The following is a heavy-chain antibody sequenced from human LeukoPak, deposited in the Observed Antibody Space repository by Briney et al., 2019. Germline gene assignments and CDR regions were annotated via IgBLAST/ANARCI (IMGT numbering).Heavy chain of an antibody. V-gene: IGHV3-33*01. CDR1: GFTFSSYG. CDR2: IWYDGSNK. Sequence: PGGSLRLSCAASGFTFSSYGMHWVRQAPGKGLEWVAVIWYDGSNKYYADSVKGRFTISRDNSKNTLYLQMNSLRAEDTAVYYCARDLQGSGSYYKDYYYYYYGMDVWGQGTTVTVSS. CDR3: ARDLQGSGSYYKDYYYYYYGMDV. J-gene: IGHJ6*02. D-gene: IGHD3-10*01.